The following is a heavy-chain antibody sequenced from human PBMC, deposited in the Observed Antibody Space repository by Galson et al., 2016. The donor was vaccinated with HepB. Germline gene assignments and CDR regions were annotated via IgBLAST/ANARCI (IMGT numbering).Heavy chain of an antibody. CDR2: ISDSSGSA. V-gene: IGHV3-23*01. J-gene: IGHJ4*02. Sequence: SLRLSCAASGFSFGSYAMSWVRQASGKGLEWVSAISDSSGSAYYADSVKGRFTISRDNSKNTLYLQVNSLRAEDTAVYHCAKGDSGNFLYYSDYWGQGTLVTVSS. D-gene: IGHD1-26*01. CDR3: AKGDSGNFLYYSDY. CDR1: GFSFGSYA.